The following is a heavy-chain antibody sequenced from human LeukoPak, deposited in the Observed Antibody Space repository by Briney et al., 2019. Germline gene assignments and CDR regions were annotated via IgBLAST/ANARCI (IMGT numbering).Heavy chain of an antibody. Sequence: PGGSLRLSCVASEFIFSTYEMNWVRQAPGKGLEWVSYISSGSGITIYYAASVKGRFTVSRDNAKNSLYLQMNSLRADDTGVYYCAREGLTGAYHYYAMDVWGQGTTVTVSS. CDR2: ISSGSGITI. D-gene: IGHD7-27*01. J-gene: IGHJ6*02. V-gene: IGHV3-48*03. CDR1: EFIFSTYE. CDR3: AREGLTGAYHYYAMDV.